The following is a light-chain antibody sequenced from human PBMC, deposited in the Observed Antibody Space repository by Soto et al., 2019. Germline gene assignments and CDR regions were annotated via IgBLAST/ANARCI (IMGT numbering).Light chain of an antibody. Sequence: DFKTTQYPSSLSASLGDRFTITCRASQGIRNDLGWYQQKPGKAPKRLIYAASSLQSGVPSRFSGSGSGTDFTLTISRLQPEDFATYYCQQSYSTPWTFGQGTKVDI. V-gene: IGKV1-39*01. J-gene: IGKJ1*01. CDR3: QQSYSTPWT. CDR2: AAS. CDR1: QGIRND.